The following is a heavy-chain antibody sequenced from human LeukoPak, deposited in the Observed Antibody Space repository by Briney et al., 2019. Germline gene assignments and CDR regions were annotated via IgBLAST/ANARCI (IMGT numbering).Heavy chain of an antibody. CDR3: ARDFNWAFDY. D-gene: IGHD3-16*01. Sequence: GGSLRLSCAASKFMFSAYNMHWVRQVPGKGLEWLAIISHDGNTGHYADSVKGRFTISRDNSKDAVDLQMNSLRADDTAVYYCARDFNWAFDYWGQGTLVTVSS. CDR1: KFMFSAYN. CDR2: ISHDGNTG. J-gene: IGHJ4*02. V-gene: IGHV3-30-3*01.